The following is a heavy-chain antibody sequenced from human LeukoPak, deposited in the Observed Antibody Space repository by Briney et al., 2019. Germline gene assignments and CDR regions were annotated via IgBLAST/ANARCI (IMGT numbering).Heavy chain of an antibody. D-gene: IGHD1-26*01. J-gene: IGHJ4*02. CDR3: ARERGSYPWYFDY. Sequence: PSQTLSLTCTVSGGSISSGSYYWSWIRQPAGKGLEWIGRIYTSGSTNYNPSLKSRVTISVDTSKNQYSLKLSSVTAADMAVYYCARERGSYPWYFDYWGQGTLVTVSS. V-gene: IGHV4-61*02. CDR1: GGSISSGSYY. CDR2: IYTSGST.